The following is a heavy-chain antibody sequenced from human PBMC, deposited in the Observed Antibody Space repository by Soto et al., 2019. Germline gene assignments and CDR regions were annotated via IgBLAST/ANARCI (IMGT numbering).Heavy chain of an antibody. V-gene: IGHV2-5*02. CDR3: IQSRCGGDCLQSYASYYYYGMDV. CDR1: GFSLSSNGVG. J-gene: IGHJ6*02. D-gene: IGHD2-21*02. CDR2: IYWDDDK. Sequence: SGPTLVNPTQTLTLTCSFSGFSLSSNGVGVGWVRQAPGKALEWLALIYWDDDKRYSPSLGSRLTITKDTSKNQVVLTMTNMDPVDTATYYCIQSRCGGDCLQSYASYYYYGMDVWGQGTTVTVSS.